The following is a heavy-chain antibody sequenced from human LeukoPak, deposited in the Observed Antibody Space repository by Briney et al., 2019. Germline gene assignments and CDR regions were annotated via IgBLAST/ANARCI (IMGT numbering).Heavy chain of an antibody. D-gene: IGHD3-3*01. CDR1: GYTFTGYY. J-gene: IGHJ6*02. Sequence: ASVKVSCKASGYTFTGYYMHWVRQAPGQGLEWMGWINPNSGGTNYAQKFQGRVTMTRDTSISTAYMELSRLRSDDTAVYYCARGTPHYDFWSGYPYYYYGMDVWGQGTTVTVSS. CDR3: ARGTPHYDFWSGYPYYYYGMDV. CDR2: INPNSGGT. V-gene: IGHV1-2*02.